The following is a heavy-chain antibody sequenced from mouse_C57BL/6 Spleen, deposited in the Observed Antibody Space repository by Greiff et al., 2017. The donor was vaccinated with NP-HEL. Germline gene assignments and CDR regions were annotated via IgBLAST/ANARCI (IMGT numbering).Heavy chain of an antibody. J-gene: IGHJ2*01. CDR3: AREDYGSSPYYFDY. D-gene: IGHD1-1*01. V-gene: IGHV1-80*01. Sequence: QVHVKQSGAELVKPGASVKISCKASGYAFSSYWMNWVKQRPGKGLEWIGQIYPGDGDTNYNGKFKGKATLTADKSSSTAYMQLSSLTSEDSAVYFCAREDYGSSPYYFDYWGQGTTLTVSS. CDR2: IYPGDGDT. CDR1: GYAFSSYW.